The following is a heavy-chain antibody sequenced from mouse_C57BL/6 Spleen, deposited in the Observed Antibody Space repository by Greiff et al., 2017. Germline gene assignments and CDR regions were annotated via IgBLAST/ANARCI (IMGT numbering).Heavy chain of an antibody. Sequence: DVKLVESGPGLVKPSPSLSLTCSVTGYSITSGYYWNWIRQFPGNKLEWMGYISYDGSNNYNPSLKNRISITRDTSKNQFFLKLNSVTTEDTATYYCARGDYWGQGTTLTVSS. J-gene: IGHJ2*01. V-gene: IGHV3-6*01. CDR1: GYSITSGYY. CDR3: ARGDY. CDR2: ISYDGSN.